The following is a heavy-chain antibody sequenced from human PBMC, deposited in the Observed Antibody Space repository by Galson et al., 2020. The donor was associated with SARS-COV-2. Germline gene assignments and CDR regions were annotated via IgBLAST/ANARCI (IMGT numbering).Heavy chain of an antibody. V-gene: IGHV1-46*01. CDR2: LNPSGGST. J-gene: IGHJ3*02. CDR3: ATGLYSSGPDAFDI. Sequence: ASLQVSCNASAYTFTSYYMHWVRHPPAQGLQWLVILNPSGGSTSYAQKFQGSVTMTRDTTTSTVYIELSSRRSAETAVYYCATGLYSSGPDAFDIWGQGRMVTV. D-gene: IGHD6-19*01. CDR1: AYTFTSYY.